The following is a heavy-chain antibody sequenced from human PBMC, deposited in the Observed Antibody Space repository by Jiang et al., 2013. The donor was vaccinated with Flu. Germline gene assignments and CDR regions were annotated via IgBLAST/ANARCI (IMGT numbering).Heavy chain of an antibody. CDR2: IYYSGGT. V-gene: IGHV4-59*13. Sequence: GSGLVKPSETLSLTCTVSGGSIGIYYWSWIRQSPGKGLECIGSIYYSGGTNYNPSLKSRVTISLDTPKNQFSLKLTSVTATDTAVYYCARGSRDIYSSTNRSWFDPWGQGTLVTVSS. J-gene: IGHJ5*02. CDR3: ARGSRDIYSSTNRSWFDP. CDR1: GGSIGIYY. D-gene: IGHD6-19*01.